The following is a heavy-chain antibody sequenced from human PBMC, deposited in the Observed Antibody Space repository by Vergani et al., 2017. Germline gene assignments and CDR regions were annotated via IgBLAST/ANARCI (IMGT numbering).Heavy chain of an antibody. CDR3: AGGIVGTLYDY. CDR1: GASITSYF. CDR2: MHYSGNT. J-gene: IGHJ4*02. Sequence: ESGPTLVKPSETLSLICAVSGASITSYFWAWIRQTPGKGLEYIAYMHYSGNTNYRPSLKSRVTISMDTSKNQFSLKLSSVTAADTALYYCAGGIVGTLYDYWGPGTLVAVSS. D-gene: IGHD1/OR15-1a*01. V-gene: IGHV4-59*01.